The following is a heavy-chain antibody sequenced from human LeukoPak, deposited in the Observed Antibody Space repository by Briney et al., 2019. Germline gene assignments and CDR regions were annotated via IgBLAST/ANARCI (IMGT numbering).Heavy chain of an antibody. CDR3: ARSPWDYHYFIVV. Sequence: VASVKVSCKASGYTFTGYYMHWVRQAPGQGLEWMGWINPNSGGTNYAQKFQGRVTMTRDTSISTAYMELSRLRSDDTAVYYCARSPWDYHYFIVVWVKGTTVTVSS. J-gene: IGHJ6*03. CDR2: INPNSGGT. CDR1: GYTFTGYY. D-gene: IGHD1-26*01. V-gene: IGHV1-2*02.